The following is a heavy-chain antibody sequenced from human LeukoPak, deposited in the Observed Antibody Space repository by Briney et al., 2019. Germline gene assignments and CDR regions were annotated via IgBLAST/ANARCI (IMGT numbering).Heavy chain of an antibody. Sequence: SETLSLTCTVSGGSLSSYYWSWIRQPPGRGLEWIGYIYYNGSTHYNPSLQSRVTISVDTSKNQFSLKLSSVTAADTAVYYCAREGFYDSSGYVPLDAFDIWGQGTMVTVSS. CDR2: IYYNGST. D-gene: IGHD3-22*01. J-gene: IGHJ3*02. CDR1: GGSLSSYY. CDR3: AREGFYDSSGYVPLDAFDI. V-gene: IGHV4-59*01.